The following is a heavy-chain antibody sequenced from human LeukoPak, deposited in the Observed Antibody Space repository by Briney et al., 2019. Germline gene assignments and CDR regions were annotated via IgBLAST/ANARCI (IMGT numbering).Heavy chain of an antibody. CDR2: INAGNGNT. CDR3: AREGYCSSTSCHNWFDP. CDR1: GYTFTTCA. J-gene: IGHJ5*02. Sequence: ASVKVSCKTSGYTFTTCAVHWVRQAPGQRLEWMGWINAGNGNTKYSQKFQGRVTITRDTSASTAYMELSSLRSEDTAVYYCAREGYCSSTSCHNWFDPWGQGTLVTVSS. V-gene: IGHV1-3*01. D-gene: IGHD2-2*01.